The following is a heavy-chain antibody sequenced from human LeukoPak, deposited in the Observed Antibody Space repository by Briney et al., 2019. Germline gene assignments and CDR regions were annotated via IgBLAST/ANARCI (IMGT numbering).Heavy chain of an antibody. J-gene: IGHJ4*02. D-gene: IGHD2-21*02. CDR3: AKPPRVVVVTAFDS. V-gene: IGHV3-23*01. CDR1: GFTFSSYA. CDR2: ITGSGSST. Sequence: HAGGSLRLSCAASGFTFSSYAMTWVRQAPGKGLEWVSSITGSGSSTYYADSVKGRFTISRDNSKNTLYVQMNSLRAEDTAVYFCAKPPRVVVVTAFDSWGQGTLVTVSS.